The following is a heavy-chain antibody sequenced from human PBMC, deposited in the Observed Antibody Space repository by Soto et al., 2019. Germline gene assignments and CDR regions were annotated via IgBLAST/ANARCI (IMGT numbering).Heavy chain of an antibody. CDR1: GFTFSDHW. Sequence: EVQLVESGGGVVQPGGSLRLSCAASGFTFSDHWMHWVRQVPGKGLVWVARINSDGSTTTYADSVKGRFTISRANARNTLYLQMDSLRAGDTALYYCARGYSSGPDYWGQGTLVTVYS. V-gene: IGHV3-74*01. CDR3: ARGYSSGPDY. J-gene: IGHJ4*02. D-gene: IGHD6-19*01. CDR2: INSDGSTT.